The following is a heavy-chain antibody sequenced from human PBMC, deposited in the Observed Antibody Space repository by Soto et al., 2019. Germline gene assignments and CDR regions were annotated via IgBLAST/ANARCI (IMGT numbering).Heavy chain of an antibody. CDR3: ARGERITMIVVVQPLFDY. CDR1: GFTFSSYA. J-gene: IGHJ4*02. CDR2: ISYDGSNK. V-gene: IGHV3-30-3*01. D-gene: IGHD3-22*01. Sequence: QVQLVESGGGVVQPGRSLRLSCAASGFTFSSYAMHWVRQAPGKGLEWVAVISYDGSNKYYADSVKGRFTISRDNSKNTXXLQMSSLGAEDTAVYYCARGERITMIVVVQPLFDYWGQGTLVTVSS.